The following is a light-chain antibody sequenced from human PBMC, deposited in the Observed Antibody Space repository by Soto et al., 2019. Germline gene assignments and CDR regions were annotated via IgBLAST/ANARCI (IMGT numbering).Light chain of an antibody. Sequence: EIVMTQSPATLSVSPGERATLSCRASQSVSSNLAWYQQKPGQAPRLLIYGASTRATGIPARFSGSGSGTXXXXXIXXXXXXXXXVYYCQQYNNWPPTFGQGTKLEIK. V-gene: IGKV3-15*01. CDR1: QSVSSN. CDR2: GAS. CDR3: QQYNNWPPT. J-gene: IGKJ2*01.